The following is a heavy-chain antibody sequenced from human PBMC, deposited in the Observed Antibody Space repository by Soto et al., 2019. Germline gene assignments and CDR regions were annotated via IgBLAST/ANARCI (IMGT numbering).Heavy chain of an antibody. Sequence: EVQLLESGGDLIQPGGSLRLSCAASGFTFNIYAMAWVRQAPGKGLEWVSAISRYGDVTYYADSVEGRFTISRDNSKNTLYLQMNSLRAEATALYYCAKDRYLDHDSRGYLFDNWGQGTLVTVSS. J-gene: IGHJ4*02. CDR2: ISRYGDVT. CDR3: AKDRYLDHDSRGYLFDN. D-gene: IGHD3-22*01. V-gene: IGHV3-23*01. CDR1: GFTFNIYA.